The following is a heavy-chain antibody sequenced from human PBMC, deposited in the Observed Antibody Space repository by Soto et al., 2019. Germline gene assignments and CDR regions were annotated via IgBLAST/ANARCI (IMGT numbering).Heavy chain of an antibody. CDR2: ISAYNGNT. D-gene: IGHD6-13*01. J-gene: IGHJ4*02. V-gene: IGHV1-18*01. Sequence: ASVKVSCKASVYTFTSYGISWVRPAPGQGLEWMGWISAYNGNTNYAQKLQGRVTMTADTSTSTAYMELRSLRSDDTAGYYCARGGYGGYYFDYWGQGTLVTVSS. CDR1: VYTFTSYG. CDR3: ARGGYGGYYFDY.